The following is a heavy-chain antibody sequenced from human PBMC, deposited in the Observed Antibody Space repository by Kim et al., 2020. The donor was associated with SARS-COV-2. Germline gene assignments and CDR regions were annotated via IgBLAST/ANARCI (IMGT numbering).Heavy chain of an antibody. Sequence: GGSLRLSCAASGFTFSSYSMNWVRQAPGKGLEWVSSISSSSSYIYYAYSVKGRFTISRDNAKNSLYLQMNSLRAEDTAVYYCARDIGGNSGDAFDIWGQGTMVTVSS. CDR3: ARDIGGNSGDAFDI. J-gene: IGHJ3*02. CDR1: GFTFSSYS. CDR2: ISSSSSYI. V-gene: IGHV3-21*01. D-gene: IGHD2-21*02.